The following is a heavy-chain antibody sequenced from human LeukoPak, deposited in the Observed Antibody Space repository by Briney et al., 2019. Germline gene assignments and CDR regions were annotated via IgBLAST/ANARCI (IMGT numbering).Heavy chain of an antibody. CDR1: GFSFDDHT. D-gene: IGHD2-2*01. CDR2: VSWDGEAT. CDR3: GKDQCSSNSCYVEI. J-gene: IGHJ4*02. Sequence: GGSLRLSCAASGFSFDDHTMHWVRQAPGKGLEWVSFVSWDGEATFYAASVKGRFSISRDNTKNSLYLLLNRVTTEDTALYFCGKDQCSSNSCYVEIWGQGTLVIVSS. V-gene: IGHV3-43*01.